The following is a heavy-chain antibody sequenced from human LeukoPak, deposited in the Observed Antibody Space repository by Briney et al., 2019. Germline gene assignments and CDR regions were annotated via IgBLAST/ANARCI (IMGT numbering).Heavy chain of an antibody. D-gene: IGHD2-8*01. CDR1: GYXLTTYY. V-gene: IGHV1-46*01. J-gene: IGHJ4*02. CDR2: IIPSDGRT. Sequence: GSVKVSCNASGYXLTTYYMHWVRQAPGQGREWMGTIIPSDGRTTFSQNFQGRVTITRDTSTDTVYMELSSLTSEDTAVYYCARARYAGNQIDYWGQGTLVTVSS. CDR3: ARARYAGNQIDY.